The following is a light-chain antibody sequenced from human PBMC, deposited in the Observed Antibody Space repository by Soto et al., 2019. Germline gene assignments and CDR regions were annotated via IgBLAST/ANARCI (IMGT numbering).Light chain of an antibody. V-gene: IGLV1-51*02. Sequence: QSVLTQPPSVSAAPGQMVTISCSGSISNIGNNYVSWYQQLPGAAPKLLIYETYKLPSGIPDRFSASKSGTSATLGITGLQTGDEADYYCATWDSSLSVVFGGGTKLTVL. CDR3: ATWDSSLSVV. CDR1: ISNIGNNY. CDR2: ETY. J-gene: IGLJ3*02.